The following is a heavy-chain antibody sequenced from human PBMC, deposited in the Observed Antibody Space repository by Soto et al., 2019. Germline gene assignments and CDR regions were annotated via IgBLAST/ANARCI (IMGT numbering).Heavy chain of an antibody. CDR2: MNPNSGNT. V-gene: IGHV1-8*02. CDR1: GYTFTSYY. CDR3: ARADGDYGVVVTHYGMDV. D-gene: IGHD4-17*01. Sequence: RASVKVSCKASGYTFTSYYMHWVRQAPGQGLEWMGWMNPNSGNTGYAQKFQGRVTMTRNTSISTAYMELSSLRSEDTAVYYCARADGDYGVVVTHYGMDVWGQGTTVTVSS. J-gene: IGHJ6*02.